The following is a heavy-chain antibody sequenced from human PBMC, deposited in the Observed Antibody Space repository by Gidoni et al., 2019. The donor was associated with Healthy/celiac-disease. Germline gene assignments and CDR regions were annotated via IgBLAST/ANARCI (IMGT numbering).Heavy chain of an antibody. Sequence: QVQLQQWGAGLLKPSETLSLTCAVYGGSFSGYYWSWIRQPPGKGLEWIGEINHSGSTNYNPSLKSRVTISVDTSKNQFSLKLSSVTAADTAVYYCARVPWYYYDSSGYYPDYWGQGTLVTVSS. CDR1: GGSFSGYY. CDR3: ARVPWYYYDSSGYYPDY. D-gene: IGHD3-22*01. CDR2: INHSGST. J-gene: IGHJ4*02. V-gene: IGHV4-34*01.